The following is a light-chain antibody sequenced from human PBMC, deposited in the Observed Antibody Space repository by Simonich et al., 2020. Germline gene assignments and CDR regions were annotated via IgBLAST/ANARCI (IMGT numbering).Light chain of an antibody. CDR1: QSVRSSY. Sequence: EIVLTQSPGTLSLSPGERATLSCRASQSVRSSYLAWYQQKPGLAPRLLIYDASSRATGIPDRFSGSGSGTDFTLTISRLEPEDFAVYYCQQYGSSPFTFGGGTKVEIK. J-gene: IGKJ4*01. CDR2: DAS. CDR3: QQYGSSPFT. V-gene: IGKV3D-20*01.